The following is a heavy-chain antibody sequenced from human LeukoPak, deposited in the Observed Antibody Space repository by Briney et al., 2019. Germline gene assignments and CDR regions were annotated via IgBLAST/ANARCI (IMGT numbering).Heavy chain of an antibody. CDR3: AKEANLAGYFDY. V-gene: IGHV3-23*01. Sequence: GGSLRLSCAASGFTFSSYAMRWVRQAPGKGLEWISSISSSGGSTNSADSVRGRFTIARDNSKNTLYLQMNSLRAEDTAVYYCAKEANLAGYFDYWGQGTLVTVSS. D-gene: IGHD3-10*01. CDR1: GFTFSSYA. CDR2: ISSSGGST. J-gene: IGHJ4*02.